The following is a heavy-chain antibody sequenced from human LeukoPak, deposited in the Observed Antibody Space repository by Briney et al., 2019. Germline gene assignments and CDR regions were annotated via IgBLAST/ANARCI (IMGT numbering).Heavy chain of an antibody. J-gene: IGHJ5*01. Sequence: GGSLRLSCAASAFTFSSYAMSWVRQAPGKGLEWVSASAGADSTYYADSVQGRFTISRDNSKNTLYLQMSDLRAEDTAVYFCARGAYGDYDSWGQGTLVTVSS. D-gene: IGHD4-17*01. CDR2: SAGADST. CDR3: ARGAYGDYDS. CDR1: AFTFSSYA. V-gene: IGHV3-23*01.